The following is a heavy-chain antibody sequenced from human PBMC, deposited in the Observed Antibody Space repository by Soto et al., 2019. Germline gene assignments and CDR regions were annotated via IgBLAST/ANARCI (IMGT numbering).Heavy chain of an antibody. V-gene: IGHV4-59*01. D-gene: IGHD1-26*01. J-gene: IGHJ3*02. CDR1: GGSLTTYF. CDR2: IFYSGTT. CDR3: ARGRGGTYDAFDI. Sequence: SETLSLTCNVSGGSLTTYFWSWIRQPPGKGLEWIGYIFYSGTTNYNPSLKSRVTMSIDTSRNRFALKLTSLTAADSAVYYCARGRGGTYDAFDIWGQGTMVTVSS.